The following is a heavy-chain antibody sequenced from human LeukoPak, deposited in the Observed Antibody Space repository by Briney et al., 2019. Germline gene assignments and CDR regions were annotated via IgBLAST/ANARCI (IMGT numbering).Heavy chain of an antibody. V-gene: IGHV1-69*05. J-gene: IGHJ4*02. Sequence: ALVKVSCKASGGTFSSYAISWVRQAPGQGLEWMGGIIPIFGTANYAQKFQGRVTITTDESTSTAYMELSSLRSEDTAVYYCARGPGHYYDSSGYFDYWGQGTLVTVSS. CDR3: ARGPGHYYDSSGYFDY. CDR2: IIPIFGTA. D-gene: IGHD3-22*01. CDR1: GGTFSSYA.